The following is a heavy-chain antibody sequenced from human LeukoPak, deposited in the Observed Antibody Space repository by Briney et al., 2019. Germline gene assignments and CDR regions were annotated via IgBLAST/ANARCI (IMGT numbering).Heavy chain of an antibody. CDR3: TTTTQNDDYGDYGGFDY. CDR2: IKSKTDGGTT. D-gene: IGHD4-17*01. CDR1: GFTFSNAW. Sequence: GGSLRLSCAASGFTFSNAWMSWVRQAPGKGLEWVGRIKSKTDGGTTDYAAPVKGRFTISRDDSKNTLYLQMNSLKTEDTAVYYCTTTTQNDDYGDYGGFDYWGQGTLVTVSS. V-gene: IGHV3-15*01. J-gene: IGHJ4*02.